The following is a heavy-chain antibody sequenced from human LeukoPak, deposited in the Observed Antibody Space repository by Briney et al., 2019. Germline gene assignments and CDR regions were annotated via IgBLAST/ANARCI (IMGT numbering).Heavy chain of an antibody. CDR3: AAFDI. V-gene: IGHV3-9*01. Sequence: PGRSLRLSCAASGFTFDDYAMHWVRQAPGKGLEWVSGISWNSGSIGYADSVKGRFTTSRDNAKNTLYLQMNSLRAEDTAVYYCAAFDIWGQGTMVTVSS. CDR2: ISWNSGSI. J-gene: IGHJ3*02. CDR1: GFTFDDYA.